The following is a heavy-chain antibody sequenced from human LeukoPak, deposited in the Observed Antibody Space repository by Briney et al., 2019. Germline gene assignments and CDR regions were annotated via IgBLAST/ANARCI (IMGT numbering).Heavy chain of an antibody. V-gene: IGHV4-31*03. D-gene: IGHD2-8*01. CDR1: VGSINGYY. Sequence: PSETLSLTCTVSVGSINGYYWNWIRQHPGKGLEWIGYIYNSGSTYYNPSLKSRSTISVDTSKNQFSLKLSSVTAAGTAVYYCARGYCTNGVCSSDYFDYWGQGTLVTVSS. J-gene: IGHJ4*02. CDR2: IYNSGST. CDR3: ARGYCTNGVCSSDYFDY.